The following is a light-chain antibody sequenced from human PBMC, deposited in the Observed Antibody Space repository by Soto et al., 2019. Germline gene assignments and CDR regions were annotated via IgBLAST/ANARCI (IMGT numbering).Light chain of an antibody. J-gene: IGLJ1*01. CDR1: GLGDKY. CDR2: QDT. CDR3: QAWDSSNPHNYV. Sequence: SYELTQPPSVSVSPGQTASITCSGDGLGDKYACWYQQKPGQSPVLVIYQDTKRPSGIPERFSGSNSGNTATLTISGTQAMDEADYYCQAWDSSNPHNYVFGTGTKLTVL. V-gene: IGLV3-1*01.